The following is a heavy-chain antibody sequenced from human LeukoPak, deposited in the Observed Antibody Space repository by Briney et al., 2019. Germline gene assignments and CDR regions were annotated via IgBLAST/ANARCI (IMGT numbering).Heavy chain of an antibody. V-gene: IGHV3-48*01. CDR3: ARVVENA. J-gene: IGHJ5*02. CDR1: GFTFISYW. D-gene: IGHD2-2*01. CDR2: ISGRSTI. Sequence: GGSLRLSCAASGFTFISYWMHWVRQAPGKGLEWVSYISGRSTIYYADSVKGRFTISRDNVKNSLYLQMNSLRAEDTAVYYCARVVENAWGPGTLVTVSS.